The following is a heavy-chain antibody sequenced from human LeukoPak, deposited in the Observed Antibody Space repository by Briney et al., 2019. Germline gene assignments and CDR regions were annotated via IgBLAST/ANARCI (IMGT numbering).Heavy chain of an antibody. CDR2: ISSSGSTI. D-gene: IGHD6-13*01. CDR1: GFTFSDYY. V-gene: IGHV3-11*01. Sequence: GGSLRLSCAASGFTFSDYYMSWIRQAPGKGLEWVSYISSSGSTIYYADSVKGRFTISRDNAKNSLYLQMNGLRAEDTAVCYCARDGVRYSSSWYLTGSSWGQGTLVTVSS. CDR3: ARDGVRYSSSWYLTGSS. J-gene: IGHJ4*02.